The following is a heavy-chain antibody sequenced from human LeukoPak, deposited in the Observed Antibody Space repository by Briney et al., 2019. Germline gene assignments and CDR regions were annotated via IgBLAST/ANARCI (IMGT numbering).Heavy chain of an antibody. V-gene: IGHV3-49*04. D-gene: IGHD7-27*01. CDR2: IRSKAFGETA. CDR3: TRDRGSSTLGDY. J-gene: IGHJ4*02. CDR1: GFTFGDYA. Sequence: GGSLRLSCKVSGFTFGDYAINWVRQAQGKGLEWVGFIRSKAFGETAEYAASVKGRFTISRDDSKSIAYLQMNSLKTEDTAVYYCTRDRGSSTLGDYWGQGTLVTVSS.